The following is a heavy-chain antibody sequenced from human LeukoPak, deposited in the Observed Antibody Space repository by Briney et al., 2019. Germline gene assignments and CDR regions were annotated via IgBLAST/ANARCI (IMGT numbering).Heavy chain of an antibody. CDR2: TNPNSGGT. J-gene: IGHJ4*02. CDR1: GYTFTGYY. V-gene: IGHV1-2*02. D-gene: IGHD1-26*01. Sequence: GASVKVSCRASGYTFTGYYMHWVRQAPGQGLEWMGWTNPNSGGTNYAQKFQGRVTMTRDTSISTAYMELSRLRSDDTAVYYCAREVAEESGSYDYWGQGTLVTVSS. CDR3: AREVAEESGSYDY.